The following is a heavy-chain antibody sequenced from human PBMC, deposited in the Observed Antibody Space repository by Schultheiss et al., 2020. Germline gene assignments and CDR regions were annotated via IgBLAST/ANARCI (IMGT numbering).Heavy chain of an antibody. D-gene: IGHD2-2*01. CDR1: GGSFSGYY. J-gene: IGHJ6*02. CDR2: INHSGST. CDR3: ARFRSGYCSSTSCPNYYYGMDV. V-gene: IGHV4-34*01. Sequence: SQTLSLTCAVYGGSFSGYYWSWIRQPPGKGLEWIGEINHSGSTNYNPSLKSRVTISVDTSKNQFSLKLSSVTAADTAVYYCARFRSGYCSSTSCPNYYYGMDVWGQGTTVTGSS.